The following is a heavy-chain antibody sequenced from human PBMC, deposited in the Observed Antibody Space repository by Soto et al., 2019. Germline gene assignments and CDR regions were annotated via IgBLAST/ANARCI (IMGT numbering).Heavy chain of an antibody. J-gene: IGHJ6*03. CDR1: GGSFSGYY. D-gene: IGHD2-15*01. CDR2: INHSGST. V-gene: IGHV4-34*01. Sequence: QVQLQQWGAGLLKPSETLSLTCAVYGGSFSGYYWGWIRQPPGKGLEWIGEINHSGSTNYNPSLKSRVTISVDTSKNQFSLKLSSVTAADTAVYYCARGRRDVVVVAATPGGPYYYYYMDVWGKGTTVTVSS. CDR3: ARGRRDVVVVAATPGGPYYYYYMDV.